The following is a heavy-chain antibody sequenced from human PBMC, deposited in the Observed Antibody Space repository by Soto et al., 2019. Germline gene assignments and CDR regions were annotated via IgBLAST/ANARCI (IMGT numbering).Heavy chain of an antibody. CDR2: IYTSGST. Sequence: ETLSLSCTVSGVSISSYYWSWIRQPSGRGLEWIGRIYTSGSTNYNPSLKSRVTMSVDTSKNQFSLKLSSVTAADTAVYYCEREGLLWFGDTSGVGWFDPWGQGTLVTVSS. J-gene: IGHJ5*02. D-gene: IGHD3-10*01. CDR1: GVSISSYY. CDR3: EREGLLWFGDTSGVGWFDP. V-gene: IGHV4-4*07.